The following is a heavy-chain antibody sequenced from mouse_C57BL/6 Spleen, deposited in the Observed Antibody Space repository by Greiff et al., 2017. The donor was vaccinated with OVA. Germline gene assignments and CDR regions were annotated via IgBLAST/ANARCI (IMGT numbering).Heavy chain of an antibody. CDR1: GYAFSSYW. D-gene: IGHD2-3*01. J-gene: IGHJ4*01. CDR2: IYPGDGDT. Sequence: VQLQQSGAELVKPGASVKISCKASGYAFSSYWMNWVKQRPGKGLEWIGQIYPGDGDTNYNGKFKGKATLTADKSSSTAYMQLSSLTSEDSAVYFCARNGYYAAMDDWGQGTSVTVSS. V-gene: IGHV1-80*01. CDR3: ARNGYYAAMDD.